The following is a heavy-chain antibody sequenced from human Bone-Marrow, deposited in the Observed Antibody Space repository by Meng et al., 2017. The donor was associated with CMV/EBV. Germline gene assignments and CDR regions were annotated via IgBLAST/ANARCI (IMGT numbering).Heavy chain of an antibody. D-gene: IGHD5-12*01. CDR2: INSDGSST. J-gene: IGHJ6*02. CDR3: ARDLGVKGGYSGYDLRGRMDV. Sequence: GESLKISCAASGFTFSSYWMHWVRQAPGKGLVWVSRINSDGSSTSYADSVKGRFTISRDNAKNTLYLQMNSLRAEDTAVYYCARDLGVKGGYSGYDLRGRMDVWGQGTTVTVSS. CDR1: GFTFSSYW. V-gene: IGHV3-74*01.